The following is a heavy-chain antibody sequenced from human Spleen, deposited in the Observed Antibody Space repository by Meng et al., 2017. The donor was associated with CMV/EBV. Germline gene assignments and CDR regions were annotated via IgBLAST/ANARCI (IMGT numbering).Heavy chain of an antibody. V-gene: IGHV3-48*03. CDR3: AKDHYGGNSYYYYGMDV. CDR2: ISSSGSTI. J-gene: IGHJ6*02. D-gene: IGHD4-23*01. CDR1: GFTFSSYE. Sequence: GESLKISCAASGFTFSSYEMNWVRQAPGKGLEWVSYISSSGSTIYYADSVKGRFTISRDNSKNTLYLQMNSLRAEDTAVYYCAKDHYGGNSYYYYGMDVWGQGTTVTVSS.